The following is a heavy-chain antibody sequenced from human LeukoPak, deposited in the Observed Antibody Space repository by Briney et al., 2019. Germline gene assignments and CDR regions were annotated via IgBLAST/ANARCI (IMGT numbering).Heavy chain of an antibody. D-gene: IGHD6-13*01. CDR3: ARDFGRVSSSWYGVRAAQYLQH. CDR2: ISAYKGNT. Sequence: ASVKVSCKASDYTFTSHGISWVRQAPGQGLECMGWISAYKGNTNYAQKFQDRVIMTTDTSTSTAYMELRSLRSDDTAVYYCARDFGRVSSSWYGVRAAQYLQHWGQGTLLIVSP. V-gene: IGHV1-18*01. J-gene: IGHJ1*01. CDR1: DYTFTSHG.